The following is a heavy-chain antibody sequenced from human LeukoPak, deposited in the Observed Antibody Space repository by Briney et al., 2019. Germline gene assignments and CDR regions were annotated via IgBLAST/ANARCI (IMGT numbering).Heavy chain of an antibody. J-gene: IGHJ3*02. CDR2: IYYSGST. CDR1: GGSISSSSYY. Sequence: PETLSLTCTVSGGSISSSSYYWGWIRQPPGKGLEWIGSIYYSGSTYYNPSLKSRVTISVDTSKNQFSLKLSSVTAADTAVYYCASPLWFGGKWVFDIWGQGTMVTVSS. D-gene: IGHD3-10*01. CDR3: ASPLWFGGKWVFDI. V-gene: IGHV4-39*01.